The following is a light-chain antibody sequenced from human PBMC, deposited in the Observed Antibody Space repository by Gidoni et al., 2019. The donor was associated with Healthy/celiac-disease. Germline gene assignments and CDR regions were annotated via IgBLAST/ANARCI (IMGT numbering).Light chain of an antibody. V-gene: IGKV2-28*01. CDR2: LGS. Sequence: DIVMSQSSLSLPVTPGEPASTSCRSSKSLLHSIGYNYLDWYLQKPGQSPQLLIYLGSNRASGVPDRFSGSGSGTDFTLKISRVEAEDVGVYYCMQARQTPPTFGQGTKVEIK. CDR1: KSLLHSIGYNY. J-gene: IGKJ1*01. CDR3: MQARQTPPT.